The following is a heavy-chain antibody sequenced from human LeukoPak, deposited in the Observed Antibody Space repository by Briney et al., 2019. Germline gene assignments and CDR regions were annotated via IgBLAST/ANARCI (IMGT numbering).Heavy chain of an antibody. CDR1: GFTFSSYA. CDR2: ISYDGSNK. CDR3: AKGEYDSRFGY. J-gene: IGHJ4*02. D-gene: IGHD3-22*01. V-gene: IGHV3-30-3*01. Sequence: QTGGSLRLSCAASGFTFSSYAMHWVRQAPGEGLEWVAVISYDGSNKYYADSVKGRFTISRDNSKNTLYLQMNSLRAEDTAVYYCAKGEYDSRFGYWGQGTLVTVSS.